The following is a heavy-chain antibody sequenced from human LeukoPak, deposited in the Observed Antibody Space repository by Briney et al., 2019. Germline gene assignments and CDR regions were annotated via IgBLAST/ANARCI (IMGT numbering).Heavy chain of an antibody. D-gene: IGHD3-3*01. J-gene: IGHJ4*02. CDR3: TRIRGFLGPDY. Sequence: GGSLRLSCAASGFTISSYWMNWVRQAPGKGLEWISYISSSSSTIYYADSVKGRFTISRDNAKNSLYLQMNSLRADDTATYYCTRIRGFLGPDYWGQGTLVTVSS. CDR1: GFTISSYW. CDR2: ISSSSSTI. V-gene: IGHV3-48*01.